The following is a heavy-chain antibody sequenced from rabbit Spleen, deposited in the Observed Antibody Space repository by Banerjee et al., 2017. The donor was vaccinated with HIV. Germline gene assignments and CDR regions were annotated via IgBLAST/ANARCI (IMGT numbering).Heavy chain of an antibody. CDR1: GIDFSSGYY. Sequence: QSLEESGGDLVKPGASLTLTCKASGIDFSSGYYMSWVRQAPGKGLEWIACIELGSSGFTYFASWAKGRFTISKTSSTTVTLHMTSLTAADTSTYFCARDTSSSFSSYGMDLWGPGTLVTVS. V-gene: IGHV1S40*01. D-gene: IGHD1-1*01. J-gene: IGHJ6*01. CDR2: IELGSSGFT. CDR3: ARDTSSSFSSYGMDL.